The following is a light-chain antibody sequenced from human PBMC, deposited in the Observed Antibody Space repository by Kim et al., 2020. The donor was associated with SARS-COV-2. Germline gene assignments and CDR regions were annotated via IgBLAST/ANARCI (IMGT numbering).Light chain of an antibody. Sequence: QSALTQPASVSGSPGQSITISCTGTSSDVGGYNYVSWYQQHPGKAPKLMIYDVSKRPSGVSNRFSGSKSGNTASLTISGLQAEDEADYYCSSYTSSSTSLRVFGGGTKLTVL. V-gene: IGLV2-14*01. CDR1: SSDVGGYNY. CDR3: SSYTSSSTSLRV. J-gene: IGLJ3*02. CDR2: DVS.